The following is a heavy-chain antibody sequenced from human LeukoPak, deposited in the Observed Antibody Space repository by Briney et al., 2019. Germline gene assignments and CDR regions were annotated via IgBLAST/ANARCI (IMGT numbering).Heavy chain of an antibody. Sequence: PSETLSLTCTVSGGSIRSYYWSWIRQPPGKGLEWIGYSHYSGTTDYNPSLKSRVTISVDTSKNQLSLKLSDVTAADTAAYYCARAGSLSSSPLDLDYWGQGTLVTVSS. CDR1: GGSIRSYY. CDR3: ARAGSLSSSPLDLDY. V-gene: IGHV4-59*01. D-gene: IGHD6-6*01. CDR2: SHYSGTT. J-gene: IGHJ4*02.